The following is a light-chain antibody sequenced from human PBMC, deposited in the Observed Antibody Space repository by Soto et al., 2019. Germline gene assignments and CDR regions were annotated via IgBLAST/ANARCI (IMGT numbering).Light chain of an antibody. CDR1: QSVGNY. Sequence: IVLTQSPVTLSLSPGERATLSCRASQSVGNYLAWYQHKPGRAPRLLIYDTSNRATGIPARFSGSGSGTDFTLSISNLAPEDFAVYYCQQRTDWAFTFGGGTRVEI. CDR2: DTS. CDR3: QQRTDWAFT. J-gene: IGKJ4*01. V-gene: IGKV3-11*01.